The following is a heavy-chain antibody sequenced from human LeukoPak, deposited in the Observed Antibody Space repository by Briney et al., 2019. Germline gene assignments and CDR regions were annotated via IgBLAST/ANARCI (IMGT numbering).Heavy chain of an antibody. CDR2: ISISSGTI. V-gene: IGHV3-48*04. CDR3: ARAMSMWGGVRNYFDS. D-gene: IGHD3-16*01. CDR1: GFTFTGRN. Sequence: GGSLRLSCAASGFTFTGRNMNWVRQAPGKGLEWVAYISISSGTIYYADSVKGRFSISRDNAKSSLDLQMNSLRAEDTAVYYCARAMSMWGGVRNYFDSWGRGALVTVSS. J-gene: IGHJ4*02.